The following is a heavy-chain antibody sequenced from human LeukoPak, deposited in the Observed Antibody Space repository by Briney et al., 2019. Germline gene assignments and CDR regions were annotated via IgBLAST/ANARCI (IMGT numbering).Heavy chain of an antibody. D-gene: IGHD6-6*01. CDR3: ARLTGQLVPNYYYYYYMDV. Sequence: GESLKISCKGSGYSFTSYWIGWVRQMPGKGLEWMGIIYPGDSDTRYSPSFQGQVTISADKSISTAYLQWSSLKASDTAMCYCARLTGQLVPNYYYYYYMDVWGKGTTVTVSS. J-gene: IGHJ6*03. V-gene: IGHV5-51*01. CDR1: GYSFTSYW. CDR2: IYPGDSDT.